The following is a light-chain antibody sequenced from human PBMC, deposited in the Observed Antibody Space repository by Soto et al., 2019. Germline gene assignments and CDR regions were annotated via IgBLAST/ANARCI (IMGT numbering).Light chain of an antibody. CDR1: SSDVGGYNL. J-gene: IGLJ1*01. V-gene: IGLV2-23*02. CDR2: EVS. Sequence: QSVLTQPASVSGSPGQSITISCTGTSSDVGGYNLVSWYQQHPGKVPKLMIFEVSKRPSGVSNRFSGSKSGDTASLTISGLQAEDEADYYCCSYAGSSTFYVFGTGTKVTV. CDR3: CSYAGSSTFYV.